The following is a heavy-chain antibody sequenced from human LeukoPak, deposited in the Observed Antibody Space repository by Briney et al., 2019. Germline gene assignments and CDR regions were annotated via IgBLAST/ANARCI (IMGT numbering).Heavy chain of an antibody. J-gene: IGHJ4*02. Sequence: SETLSLTCTVSGGSISSSSYYWGWIRQPPGKGLEWIGSIYYSGSTYYNPSLKSRVTISVDTSKNRFSLKLSSVTAADTAVYYCAPLSGYCSSTSGYRGDYWGQGTLVTVSS. CDR3: APLSGYCSSTSGYRGDY. V-gene: IGHV4-39*02. D-gene: IGHD2-2*02. CDR1: GGSISSSSYY. CDR2: IYYSGST.